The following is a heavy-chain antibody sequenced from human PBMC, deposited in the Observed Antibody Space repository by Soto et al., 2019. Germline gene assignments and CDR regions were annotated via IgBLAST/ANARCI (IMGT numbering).Heavy chain of an antibody. V-gene: IGHV4-39*01. CDR1: GVSISSSNYF. D-gene: IGHD3-10*01. CDR2: IFYSGST. CDR3: ARRYGWLYFDY. Sequence: SETLSLTCTVSGVSISSSNYFWGWIRQPPGKGLEWIGTIFYSGSTYYNPSLKSRVTISVDTSKNQFSLKLTSVTAADTALYYCARRYGWLYFDYWGQGSLVTVSS. J-gene: IGHJ4*02.